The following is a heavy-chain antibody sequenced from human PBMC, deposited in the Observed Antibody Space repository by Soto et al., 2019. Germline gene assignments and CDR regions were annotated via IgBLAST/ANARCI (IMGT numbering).Heavy chain of an antibody. D-gene: IGHD3-3*01. J-gene: IGHJ4*02. CDR2: MNPDSGNT. CDR3: ARAPREWGSEY. Sequence: GASVSVSCKSSGYTFTSYDFNWVRQATGQGPEWMGWMNPDSGNTGYAQKFQGRVTMTRDTSISTAYMELSSLRSDDTAVYYCARAPREWGSEYWGAGTLLIVSS. V-gene: IGHV1-8*01. CDR1: GYTFTSYD.